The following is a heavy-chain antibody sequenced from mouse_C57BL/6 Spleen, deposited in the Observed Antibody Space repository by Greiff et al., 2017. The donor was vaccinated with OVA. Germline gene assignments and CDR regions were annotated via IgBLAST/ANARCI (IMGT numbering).Heavy chain of an antibody. CDR3: ARSTVADY. J-gene: IGHJ2*01. D-gene: IGHD1-1*01. V-gene: IGHV5-6*01. CDR2: ISSGGSYT. CDR1: GFTFSSYG. Sequence: EVMLVDSGGDLVKPGGSLKLSCAASGFTFSSYGMSWVRQTPDKRLEWVATISSGGSYTYYPDSVKGRFTISRDNAKNTLYLQMSSLKSEDTAMYYCARSTVADYWGQGTTLTVSS.